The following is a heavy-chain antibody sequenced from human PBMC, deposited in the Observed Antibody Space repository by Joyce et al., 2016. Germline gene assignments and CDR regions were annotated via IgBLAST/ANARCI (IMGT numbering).Heavy chain of an antibody. CDR1: GFSFSTYG. CDR3: VKPKSYCSTYSCHSMDFRLDD. D-gene: IGHD2-2*01. Sequence: QVQLVESGGGVVQPGRSLRLSCAASGFSFSTYGMHWVRQAPGKGLEWVAVLSHYGNDKYYADSLKGRFTISRDNSRNTVFLQMNSLRPEDTAIYYCVKPKSYCSTYSCHSMDFRLDDWGQGILVTVSS. J-gene: IGHJ4*02. CDR2: LSHYGNDK. V-gene: IGHV3-30*18.